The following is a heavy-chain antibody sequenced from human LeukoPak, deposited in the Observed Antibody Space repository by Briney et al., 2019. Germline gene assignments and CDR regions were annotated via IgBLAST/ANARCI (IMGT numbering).Heavy chain of an antibody. CDR1: GGSISSSSYY. V-gene: IGHV4-39*01. J-gene: IGHJ5*02. CDR3: ARQDCSGGSCYEPNWFDP. Sequence: SETLSLTCTVSGGSISSSSYYWGWIRQPPGKGLEWIGSIYYSGSTYYNPSLKSRVTISVDTSKNQFSLKLSSVTAADTAVYYCARQDCSGGSCYEPNWFDPWGQGTLVTVSS. D-gene: IGHD2-15*01. CDR2: IYYSGST.